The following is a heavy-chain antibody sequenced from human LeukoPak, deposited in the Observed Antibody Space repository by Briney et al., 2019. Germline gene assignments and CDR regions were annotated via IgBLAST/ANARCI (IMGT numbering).Heavy chain of an antibody. CDR1: GYTFTSYA. Sequence: ASVKVSCKASGYTFTSYAMNWVRQAPGQGLEWMGWINPNSGGTNYAQKFQGRVTMTRDTSISTAYMELSRLRSDNTAVYYCASPVWFGELVFGYWGQGTLVTVSS. D-gene: IGHD3-10*01. V-gene: IGHV1-2*02. J-gene: IGHJ4*02. CDR2: INPNSGGT. CDR3: ASPVWFGELVFGY.